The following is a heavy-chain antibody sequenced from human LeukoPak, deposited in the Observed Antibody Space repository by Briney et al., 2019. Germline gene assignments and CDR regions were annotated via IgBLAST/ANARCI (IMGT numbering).Heavy chain of an antibody. J-gene: IGHJ1*01. CDR2: ISGSGGST. CDR1: GFTFSSYA. CDR3: AKNDCSGGSCGYFQH. D-gene: IGHD2-15*01. V-gene: IGHV3-23*01. Sequence: GGSLRLSWAASGFTFSSYAMSWDRQAPGKGLEWVSAISGSGGSTYYADSVKGRFTISRDNSKNTLYLQMNSLRAEDTAVYYCAKNDCSGGSCGYFQHWGQGTLVTVSS.